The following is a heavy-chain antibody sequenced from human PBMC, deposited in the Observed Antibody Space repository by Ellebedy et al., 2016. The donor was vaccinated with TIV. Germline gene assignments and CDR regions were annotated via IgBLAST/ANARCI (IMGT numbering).Heavy chain of an antibody. J-gene: IGHJ4*02. D-gene: IGHD3-22*01. CDR1: GFTLSDHY. V-gene: IGHV3-72*01. CDR2: TRNKANSYTT. CDR3: ARDGDSSGYSSYFDY. Sequence: PGGSLRLSCAASGFTLSDHYMDWVRQAPGKGREWVGRTRNKANSYTTEYAASVKGRFTISRDDSKNSLYLQMNSLKTEDTAVYYCARDGDSSGYSSYFDYWGQGTLVTVSS.